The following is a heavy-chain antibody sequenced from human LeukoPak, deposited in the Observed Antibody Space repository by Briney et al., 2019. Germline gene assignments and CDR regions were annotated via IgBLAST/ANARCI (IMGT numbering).Heavy chain of an antibody. CDR3: TRENYVPDS. CDR1: GYRFSPYW. V-gene: IGHV3-7*03. Sequence: AGGSLRLSCAASGYRFSPYWTSWVRQTPGKGLEWVASISDGGRATYYGDSVRGRFTISRDDARNSLFLQMNGLRADDTAVYYCTRENYVPDSWGQGTLVTVSS. D-gene: IGHD3-10*02. J-gene: IGHJ5*02. CDR2: ISDGGRAT.